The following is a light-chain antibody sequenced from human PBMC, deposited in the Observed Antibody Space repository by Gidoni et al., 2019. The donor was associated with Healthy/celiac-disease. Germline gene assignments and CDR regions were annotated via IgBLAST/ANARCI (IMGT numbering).Light chain of an antibody. CDR1: QSVLYSSNNKNY. V-gene: IGKV4-1*01. J-gene: IGKJ1*01. CDR2: CAS. CDR3: QQYYSTPPT. Sequence: DIVMTQSPDSLPVSLGERATINCKSSQSVLYSSNNKNYLAWYQQKPGQTPKLLIYCASTRESGVPDRFSGSGSGTDFTLTISSLQAEDVAVYYCQQYYSTPPTFGQGTKVEIK.